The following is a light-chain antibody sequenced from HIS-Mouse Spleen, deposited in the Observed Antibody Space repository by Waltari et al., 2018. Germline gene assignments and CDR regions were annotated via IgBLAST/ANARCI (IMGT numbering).Light chain of an antibody. CDR2: QDS. CDR1: KWGDKY. J-gene: IGLJ2*01. V-gene: IGLV3-1*01. CDR3: QAWDSSTVV. Sequence: SYELTQPPSVSVSPGQTASITCSGDKWGDKYACCYKQKPGQSPVLVIYQDSKRPSGIPERFSGSNSGNTATLTISGTQAMDEADYYCQAWDSSTVVFGGGTKLTVL.